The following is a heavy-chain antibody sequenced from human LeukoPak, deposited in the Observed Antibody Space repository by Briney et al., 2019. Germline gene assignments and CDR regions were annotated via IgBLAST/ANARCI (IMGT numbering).Heavy chain of an antibody. CDR3: ARMITVTTFYFDY. J-gene: IGHJ4*02. CDR2: IYTTGST. CDR1: GDSLSSYY. D-gene: IGHD4-17*01. Sequence: PSETLSLTCTVSGDSLSSYYWSWIRQPAGKGLQWIGRIYTTGSTNYNPSLKSRVTMSVDTSKNQFSLKLTSVTAADTAVYYCARMITVTTFYFDYWGQGTLVTVSS. V-gene: IGHV4-4*07.